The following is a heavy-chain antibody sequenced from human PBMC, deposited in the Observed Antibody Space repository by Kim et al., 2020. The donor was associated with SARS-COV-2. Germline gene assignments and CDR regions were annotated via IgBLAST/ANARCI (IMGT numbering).Heavy chain of an antibody. D-gene: IGHD6-6*01. CDR2: I. V-gene: IGHV3-11*04. J-gene: IGHJ6*02. Sequence: IYYADSVKGRSTSSRDNAKNTLDLQMSSLRAEDTAVYYCAREEYRYVMDVWGQGTTVTVSS. CDR3: AREEYRYVMDV.